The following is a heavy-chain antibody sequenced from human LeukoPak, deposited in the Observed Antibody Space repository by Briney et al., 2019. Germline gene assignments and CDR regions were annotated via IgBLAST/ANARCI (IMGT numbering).Heavy chain of an antibody. CDR2: IYSGGST. CDR1: GFTISSNY. D-gene: IGHD6-13*01. V-gene: IGHV3-53*01. CDR3: ARAGGYSSSWYPFDY. J-gene: IGHJ4*02. Sequence: GGSLRLSCAASGFTISSNYMSWVRQAPGKGLEGVSVIYSGGSTYYADSVKGRFTISRDNSKNTLYLQMNSLRAEDTAVYYCARAGGYSSSWYPFDYWGQGTLVTVSS.